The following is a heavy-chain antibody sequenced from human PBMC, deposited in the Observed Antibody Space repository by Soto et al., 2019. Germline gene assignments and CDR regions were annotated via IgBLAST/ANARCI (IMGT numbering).Heavy chain of an antibody. D-gene: IGHD3-10*01. CDR1: GYTFTSYA. V-gene: IGHV1-3*01. CDR3: ARALGFGLSDY. CDR2: NNAGNGNT. Sequence: QVQLVQSGAEVKKPGASVKVSCKASGYTFTSYAMHWVRQAPGQRLEWMGWNNAGNGNTKYSQKFQGRVTITRDPSARTAYRELSPLRSENPAVYYCARALGFGLSDYWGPATLLTGSS. J-gene: IGHJ4*02.